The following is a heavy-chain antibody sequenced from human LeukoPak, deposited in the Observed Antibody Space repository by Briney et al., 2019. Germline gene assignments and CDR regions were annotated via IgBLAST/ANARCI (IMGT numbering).Heavy chain of an antibody. Sequence: GGSLILSCAASGFTLSSYGMTWVRQAPGKGLEWVAGLGRSGEYKYYADSVKGRFTISRDNSKDTVSLQMNSLRAEDSAIYFCVKDRPCETCMPMDAWGQGTTVTVSS. CDR1: GFTLSSYG. CDR3: VKDRPCETCMPMDA. V-gene: IGHV3-23*01. D-gene: IGHD2-2*01. J-gene: IGHJ6*02. CDR2: LGRSGEYK.